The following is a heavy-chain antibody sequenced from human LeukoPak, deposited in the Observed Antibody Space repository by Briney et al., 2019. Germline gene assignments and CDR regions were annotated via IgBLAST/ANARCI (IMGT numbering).Heavy chain of an antibody. CDR3: ASGINTCSGGSCYSDYYYGMDV. J-gene: IGHJ6*02. Sequence: ASVKVSCKASGYTFTSYGISWVRQAPGQGLEWMGWISAYNGNTNYGQKLQGRVTMTTDTSTSTAYMELRGLRSDDTAVYYCASGINTCSGGSCYSDYYYGMDVWGQGTTVTVSS. D-gene: IGHD2-15*01. CDR1: GYTFTSYG. CDR2: ISAYNGNT. V-gene: IGHV1-18*01.